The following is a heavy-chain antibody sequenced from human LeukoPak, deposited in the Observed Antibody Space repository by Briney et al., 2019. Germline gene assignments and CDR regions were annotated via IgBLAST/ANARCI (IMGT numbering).Heavy chain of an antibody. D-gene: IGHD2-15*01. CDR2: INPAGSET. V-gene: IGHV3-7*01. J-gene: IGHJ4*02. CDR1: GFSFSAYW. CDR3: ARFGYVAAVDV. Sequence: GGSLRLSCAASGFSFSAYWMTWVRQAPGTGLEWVANINPAGSETYYVDPVKGRFSISRDNAKNLVYLQINSLRAEDTAVYHCARFGYVAAVDVWGQGTPVTVSS.